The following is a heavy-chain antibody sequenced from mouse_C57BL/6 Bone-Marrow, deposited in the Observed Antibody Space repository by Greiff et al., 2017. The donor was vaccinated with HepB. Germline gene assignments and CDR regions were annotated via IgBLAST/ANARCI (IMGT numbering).Heavy chain of an antibody. Sequence: DVMLVESGGGLVQPGGSLKLSRAASGFTFSDYYMYWVRQTPEKRLEWVAYISNGGGSTYYPDTVKGRFTISRDNAKNTLYLQMSRLKSEDTAMYYCARRGDYAMDYWGQGTSVTVSS. CDR3: ARRGDYAMDY. CDR2: ISNGGGST. CDR1: GFTFSDYY. V-gene: IGHV5-12*01. J-gene: IGHJ4*01.